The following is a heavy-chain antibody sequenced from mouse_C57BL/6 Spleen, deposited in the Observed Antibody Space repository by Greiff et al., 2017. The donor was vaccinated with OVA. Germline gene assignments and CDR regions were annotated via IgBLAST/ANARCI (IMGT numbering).Heavy chain of an antibody. D-gene: IGHD3-2*02. CDR1: GFSLTSSA. J-gene: IGHJ2*01. CDR2: IWTGGGT. Sequence: VKLMESGPGLVAPSQSLSITCTVSGFSLTSSAISWVRQPPGKGLEWLGVIWTGGGTNYNSALQSRLSISKDNSKSQVFLKMNSLQTDDTARYYCARNWGTAQAPYYFDYWGQGTTLTVSS. V-gene: IGHV2-9-1*01. CDR3: ARNWGTAQAPYYFDY.